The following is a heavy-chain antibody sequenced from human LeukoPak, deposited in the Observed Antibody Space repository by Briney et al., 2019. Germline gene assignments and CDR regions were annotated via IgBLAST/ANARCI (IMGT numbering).Heavy chain of an antibody. CDR2: ISNSGGST. V-gene: IGHV3-23*01. CDR3: AKRASGSGTSLYYFDY. CDR1: GFTFSSYA. D-gene: IGHD3-10*01. J-gene: IGHJ4*02. Sequence: GGSLGLSCAASGFTFSSYAMSWVRQAPGKGLEWVSVISNSGGSTFYADSVKGRFTISRDNSKNTLYLQMNSLRAEDTAVYYCAKRASGSGTSLYYFDYWGQGTLVTVSS.